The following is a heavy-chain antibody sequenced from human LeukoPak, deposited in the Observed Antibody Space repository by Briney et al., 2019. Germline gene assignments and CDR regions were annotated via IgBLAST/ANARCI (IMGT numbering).Heavy chain of an antibody. CDR3: ARVLFGTYDSDY. CDR1: GGSISSGGYY. CDR2: IYYSGST. V-gene: IGHV4-31*03. Sequence: SETLSLTCTVSGGSISSGGYYWSWIRQHPGKGLEWIGYIYYSGSTYYNPSLKSRVTISVDTSKNQFSLKLNSVSAADTAVYYCARVLFGTYDSDYWGQGTLVTVSS. J-gene: IGHJ4*02. D-gene: IGHD3-22*01.